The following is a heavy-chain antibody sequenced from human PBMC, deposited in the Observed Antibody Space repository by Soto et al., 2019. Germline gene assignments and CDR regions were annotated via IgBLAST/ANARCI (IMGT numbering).Heavy chain of an antibody. V-gene: IGHV3-23*05. CDR3: ARHPPPGYYYDSSGYYGYFQH. D-gene: IGHD3-22*01. Sequence: GGSLRLSCAASGFAFDNYAMAWVRQAPGKGLEWVSSIVTSYQGTFYSDSVRGRFTVSRDSSKNTLYLQMNSLGVEDTAVYYCARHPPPGYYYDSSGYYGYFQHWGQGTPVTVSS. CDR1: GFAFDNYA. J-gene: IGHJ1*01. CDR2: IVTSYQGT.